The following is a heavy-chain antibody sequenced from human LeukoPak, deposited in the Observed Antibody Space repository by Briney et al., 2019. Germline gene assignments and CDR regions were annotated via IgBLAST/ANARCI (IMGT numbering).Heavy chain of an antibody. D-gene: IGHD1-14*01. CDR1: GFTFRNAW. Sequence: GGSLRLSCEASGFTFRNAWISWVRQAPGKGLEWVGRIKSESDGGTIDYAAPVKGRVTISRDDSKKTVYLQMSSLTTEDTAVYYCNTAGIVWGQRATVTVSS. CDR2: IKSESDGGTI. J-gene: IGHJ6*02. V-gene: IGHV3-15*01. CDR3: NTAGIV.